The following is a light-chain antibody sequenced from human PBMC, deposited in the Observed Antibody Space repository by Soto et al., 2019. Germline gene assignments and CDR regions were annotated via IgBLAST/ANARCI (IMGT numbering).Light chain of an antibody. V-gene: IGKV3-15*01. CDR3: QHYDNWPPLT. J-gene: IGKJ4*01. Sequence: EIVMTQSPATLSLSPGERATLSCRASQSVSSNLAWYQQKPGQAPRLLIYGASTRATGVPARFSGSGSGTEFTLTISTLQSEDFAAYYCQHYDNWPPLTFGGGTKVDIK. CDR2: GAS. CDR1: QSVSSN.